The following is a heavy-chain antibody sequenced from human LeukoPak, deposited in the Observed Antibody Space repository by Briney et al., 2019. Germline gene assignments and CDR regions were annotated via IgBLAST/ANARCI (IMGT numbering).Heavy chain of an antibody. CDR3: ARGRLGWYVDAFDI. J-gene: IGHJ3*02. CDR1: GGSISSYY. V-gene: IGHV4-59*01. Sequence: SETPSLTCTVSGGSISSYYWSWIRQPPGKGLERIGYIYYSGSTNYNPSLKSRVTISVDTSKNQFSLKLSSVTAADTAVYYCARGRLGWYVDAFDIWGQGTMVTVSS. D-gene: IGHD6-19*01. CDR2: IYYSGST.